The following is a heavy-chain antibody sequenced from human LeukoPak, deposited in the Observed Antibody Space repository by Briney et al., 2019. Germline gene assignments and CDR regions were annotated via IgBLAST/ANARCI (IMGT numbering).Heavy chain of an antibody. J-gene: IGHJ4*02. CDR3: ARGGGRNTTMVWAFDY. V-gene: IGHV3-64*02. CDR2: ISTNGGST. Sequence: PGGSLRLSCAASGFTFSTYNMNWVRQAPGKGLEYVSGISTNGGSTYYADSVKGRFTISRDNSKNTLFLQMGSLRAEDMAVYYCARGGGRNTTMVWAFDYWGQGTLVTVSS. D-gene: IGHD5-18*01. CDR1: GFTFSTYN.